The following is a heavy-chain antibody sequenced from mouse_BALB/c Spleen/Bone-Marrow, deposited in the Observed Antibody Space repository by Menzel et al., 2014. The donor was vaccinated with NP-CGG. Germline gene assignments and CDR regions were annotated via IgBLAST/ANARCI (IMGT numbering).Heavy chain of an antibody. Sequence: QVQLQQPGAELVMPGASVKMSCKASGYTFTDYWIHWVKQRPGQGLEWIGAIDTSYTYTTYNLKFKGKATLTVDASSSTAYIQLSSLTSEDSAVYYCANIYYGDYGWFSYWGQGTLVTVSA. J-gene: IGHJ3*01. CDR1: GYTFTDYW. CDR2: IDTSYTYT. V-gene: IGHV1-69*01. D-gene: IGHD2-13*01. CDR3: ANIYYGDYGWFSY.